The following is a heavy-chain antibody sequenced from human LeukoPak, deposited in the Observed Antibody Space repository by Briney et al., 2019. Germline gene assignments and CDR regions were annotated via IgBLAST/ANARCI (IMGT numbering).Heavy chain of an antibody. D-gene: IGHD6-25*01. V-gene: IGHV1-24*01. Sequence: GASVKVSCKVSGYTLTELSMHWVRQAPGKGLEWMGGFDPEDGETIYAQKFQGRVTMTEDTSTDTAYMELSSLRSEDAAVYYCATASGVGFGLSVTGQTIAASFDPWGQGTLVTVSS. CDR1: GYTLTELS. J-gene: IGHJ5*02. CDR3: ATASGVGFGLSVTGQTIAASFDP. CDR2: FDPEDGET.